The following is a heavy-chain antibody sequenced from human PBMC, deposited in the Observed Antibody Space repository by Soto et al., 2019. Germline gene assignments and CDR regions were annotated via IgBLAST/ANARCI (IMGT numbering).Heavy chain of an antibody. D-gene: IGHD3-22*01. CDR3: ARDVDYYDSSGYYERNDY. J-gene: IGHJ4*02. Sequence: QVQLVQSGAEVKKPGASVKVSCKASGYTFTSYAMHWVRQAPGQRLEWMGWINAGNGNTKYSQKFQGRVTITRDTSASTAYMELSSLRSEDTAVYYCARDVDYYDSSGYYERNDYWGQGTLVTVSS. CDR2: INAGNGNT. CDR1: GYTFTSYA. V-gene: IGHV1-3*01.